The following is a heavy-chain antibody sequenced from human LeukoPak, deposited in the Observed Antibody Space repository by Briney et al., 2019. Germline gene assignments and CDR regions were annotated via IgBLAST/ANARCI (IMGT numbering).Heavy chain of an antibody. CDR3: VKVSSIVGATYFDS. CDR2: ISSNGGST. V-gene: IGHV3-64D*06. Sequence: PGGSLRLSCSASGFTFSTYAMHWVRQAPGKGLEYISGISSNGGSTYHADSVKGRFTISRDNSKNTLYLQMSSLRVEDTSVYYCVKVSSIVGATYFDSWGQGTLVTVSS. CDR1: GFTFSTYA. J-gene: IGHJ4*02. D-gene: IGHD1-26*01.